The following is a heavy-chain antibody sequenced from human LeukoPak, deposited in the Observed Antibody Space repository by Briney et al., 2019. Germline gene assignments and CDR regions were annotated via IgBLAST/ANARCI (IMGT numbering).Heavy chain of an antibody. J-gene: IGHJ4*02. CDR3: APISGSSFDY. V-gene: IGHV1-3*01. Sequence: ASVKVSCKASGYTFTNYAVHWMRQVPGQRLEWMGWINAGNGNTKYSQKFQRSVTFTSDTSANTAYMELSSLRSEDTAVYYCAPISGSSFDYWGQGTRVTVSS. CDR1: GYTFTNYA. D-gene: IGHD5-12*01. CDR2: INAGNGNT.